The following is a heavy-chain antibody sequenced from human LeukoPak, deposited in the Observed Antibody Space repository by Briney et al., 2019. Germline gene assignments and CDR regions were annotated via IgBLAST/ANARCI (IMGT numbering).Heavy chain of an antibody. J-gene: IGHJ4*02. CDR3: ARHRGFVPLYSYGSRYYFDY. V-gene: IGHV4-59*01. CDR1: GGSISYYY. Sequence: SETLSLTCTVSGGSISYYYWSWIRQPPGKGLEWIGYIYYSGGTNYNPSLKSRVTISVDTSKNQFSLKLSSVTAADTAVYYCARHRGFVPLYSYGSRYYFDYWGQGTLVTVSS. CDR2: IYYSGGT. D-gene: IGHD5-18*01.